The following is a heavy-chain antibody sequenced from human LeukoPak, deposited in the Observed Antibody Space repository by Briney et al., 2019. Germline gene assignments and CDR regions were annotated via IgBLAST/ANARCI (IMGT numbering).Heavy chain of an antibody. D-gene: IGHD2-2*01. CDR3: ARDRYCSSTSCYYAVRAFDI. CDR2: ISAYNGNT. V-gene: IGHV1-18*01. CDR1: GYTFTSYG. J-gene: IGHJ3*02. Sequence: ASVKVYCKASGYTFTSYGISWVRQAPGQGLEWMGWISAYNGNTNYAQKLQGRVTMTTDTSTSTAYMELRSLRSDDTAVYYCARDRYCSSTSCYYAVRAFDIWGQGTMVTVSS.